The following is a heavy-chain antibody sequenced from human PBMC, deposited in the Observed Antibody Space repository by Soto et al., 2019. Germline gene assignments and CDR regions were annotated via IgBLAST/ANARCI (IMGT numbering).Heavy chain of an antibody. CDR1: GGTFRSYS. Sequence: SEKVSCKASGGTFRSYSISWVRQAPGHGLEWMGGIIPIFGTANYAQKFQGRVTITADESTSTAYMELSSLRSEDTAVYYCARDRAPVGMATIDYFDYWGQGTLVTVSS. CDR2: IIPIFGTA. D-gene: IGHD5-12*01. J-gene: IGHJ4*02. V-gene: IGHV1-69*13. CDR3: ARDRAPVGMATIDYFDY.